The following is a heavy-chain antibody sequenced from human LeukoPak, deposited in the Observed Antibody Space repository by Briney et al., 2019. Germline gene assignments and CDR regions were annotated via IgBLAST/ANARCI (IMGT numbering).Heavy chain of an antibody. CDR2: IGGSDGGT. J-gene: IGHJ4*02. V-gene: IGHV3-23*01. CDR1: GFNFNIYA. CDR3: AKGHDTRTATLDY. Sequence: GGSLRLSCAASGFNFNIYAMNWVRQAPGKGLEWVSAIGGSDGGTYYTDSVRGRFTISRDNSRNTLYLQMNSLTAEDTALYFCAKGHDTRTATLDYWGQGTLVTVSS. D-gene: IGHD1-1*01.